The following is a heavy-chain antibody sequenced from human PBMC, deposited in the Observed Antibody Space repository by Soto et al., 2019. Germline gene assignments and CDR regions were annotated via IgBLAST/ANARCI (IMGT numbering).Heavy chain of an antibody. CDR2: ISAYNGHT. CDR3: ASDNGLWESDV. J-gene: IGHJ6*02. D-gene: IGHD3-16*01. Sequence: QVQLVQSGAEVKKPGASVKVSCKASGYSFTSYGISWVRQAPGQGLEWMGWISAYNGHTNYAQKLQGRVTMTTDTSTITACMELGSLRSDDTAVYYCASDNGLWESDVWGQGTTVTVSS. CDR1: GYSFTSYG. V-gene: IGHV1-18*01.